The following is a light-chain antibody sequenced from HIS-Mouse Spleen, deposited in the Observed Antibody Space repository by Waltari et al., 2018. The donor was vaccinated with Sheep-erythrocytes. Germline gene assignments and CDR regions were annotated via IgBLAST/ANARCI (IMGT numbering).Light chain of an antibody. Sequence: EIVWTQSPATLSLSPGERATLSCRASQSVSSYLAGYQQKPGQAPRLLIYDASNRATGIPARFSGSGSGTDFTITISSLEPEDFAVYYCQQRSNWPPKTFGQGTKVEIK. CDR1: QSVSSY. V-gene: IGKV3-11*01. CDR3: QQRSNWPPKT. CDR2: DAS. J-gene: IGKJ1*01.